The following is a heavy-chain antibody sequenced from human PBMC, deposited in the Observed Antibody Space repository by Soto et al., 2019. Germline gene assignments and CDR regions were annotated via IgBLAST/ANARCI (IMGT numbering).Heavy chain of an antibody. D-gene: IGHD6-19*01. CDR2: ISGSGGST. Sequence: EVQLLESGGGLVQPGGSLRLSCAASGFTFSNYAVTWVRQAPGKGLEWVSTISGSGGSTYYADSVKGRFTISRDNSKKTLYLQMNSLRAENTAVYYCAKDQGSSGSELAYWGQGTLVTVSS. V-gene: IGHV3-23*01. J-gene: IGHJ4*02. CDR3: AKDQGSSGSELAY. CDR1: GFTFSNYA.